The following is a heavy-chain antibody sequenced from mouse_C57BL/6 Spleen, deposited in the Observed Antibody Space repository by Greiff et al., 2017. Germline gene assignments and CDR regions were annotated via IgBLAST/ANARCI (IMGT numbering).Heavy chain of an antibody. V-gene: IGHV1-82*01. J-gene: IGHJ2*01. CDR2: IYPGDGDT. D-gene: IGHD1-1*01. Sequence: LVESGPELVKPGASVKISCKASGYAFSSSWMNWVKQRPGKGLEWIGRIYPGDGDTNYNGKFKGKATLTADKSSSTVYMQLSSLTSEDSAVYFCARWGITTVVAHYFDYWGQGTTLTVSS. CDR1: GYAFSSSW. CDR3: ARWGITTVVAHYFDY.